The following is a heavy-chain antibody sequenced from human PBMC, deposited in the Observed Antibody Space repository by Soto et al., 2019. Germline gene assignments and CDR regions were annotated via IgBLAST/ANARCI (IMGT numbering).Heavy chain of an antibody. CDR2: INPNSGGT. Sequence: ASVKVSCKASGYTFTGYYIHWVRKTPGQGLEWMGWINPNSGGTNYAQKFQGRVTMTRDTSISTAYMELSRLRSDDTAVYYCARERVVLYYYYYYGMDVWGQGTTVTGSS. V-gene: IGHV1-2*02. J-gene: IGHJ6*02. CDR1: GYTFTGYY. D-gene: IGHD2-15*01. CDR3: ARERVVLYYYYYYGMDV.